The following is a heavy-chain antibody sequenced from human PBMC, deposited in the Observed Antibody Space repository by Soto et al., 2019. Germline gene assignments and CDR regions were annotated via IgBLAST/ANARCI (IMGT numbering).Heavy chain of an antibody. Sequence: SETLPHNCAVYGVSFSGYCWTWIRQSPGTGLEWIGEINHSGSTNYNPSLKSRVTISVDTSKNQFSLKLTSVTAADTAVYYCARGKITGLFDYWGQGTLVTVS. CDR1: GVSFSGYC. V-gene: IGHV4-34*01. D-gene: IGHD2-8*02. CDR2: INHSGST. CDR3: ARGKITGLFDY. J-gene: IGHJ4*02.